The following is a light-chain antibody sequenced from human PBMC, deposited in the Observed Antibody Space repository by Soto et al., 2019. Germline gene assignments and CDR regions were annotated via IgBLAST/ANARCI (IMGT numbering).Light chain of an antibody. J-gene: IGKJ1*01. V-gene: IGKV3D-20*02. CDR2: GAS. CDR3: QQRSNWPPTWT. Sequence: EIVLTQSPGTLSLSPGERVTLSCRASQSVSNNYLAWYQQKPGQAPRLLIYGASSRATGLPDRFRGSGSGTDFTLTISSLEPEDFAVYYCQQRSNWPPTWTFGQGTKVDIK. CDR1: QSVSNNY.